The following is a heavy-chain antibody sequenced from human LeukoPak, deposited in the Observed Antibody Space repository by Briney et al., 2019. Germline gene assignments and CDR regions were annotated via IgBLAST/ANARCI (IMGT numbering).Heavy chain of an antibody. J-gene: IGHJ4*02. CDR2: IWYDGSNK. Sequence: GGSLRLSCAASGFTFSSYAMSWVRQAPGKGLEWVALIWYDGSNKYYADSVKGRFTISRDNSKNTLYLQMNSLRAEDTAVYYCAKGFGIVATIDYWGQGTLVTVSS. D-gene: IGHD5-12*01. CDR3: AKGFGIVATIDY. V-gene: IGHV3-33*06. CDR1: GFTFSSYA.